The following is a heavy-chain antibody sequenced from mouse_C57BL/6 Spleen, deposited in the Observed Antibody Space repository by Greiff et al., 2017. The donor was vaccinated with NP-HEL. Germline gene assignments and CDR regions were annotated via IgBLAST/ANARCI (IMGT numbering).Heavy chain of an antibody. CDR1: GFNIKDDY. D-gene: IGHD2-5*01. J-gene: IGHJ3*01. CDR2: IDPENGDT. CDR3: TPYYSNYGFAY. V-gene: IGHV14-4*01. Sequence: EVQVVESGAELVRPGASVKLSCTASGFNIKDDYMHWVKQRPEQGLEWIGWIDPENGDTEYASKFQGKATITADTSSNTAYLPLSSLTSEDTAVYYCTPYYSNYGFAYWGQGTLVTVSA.